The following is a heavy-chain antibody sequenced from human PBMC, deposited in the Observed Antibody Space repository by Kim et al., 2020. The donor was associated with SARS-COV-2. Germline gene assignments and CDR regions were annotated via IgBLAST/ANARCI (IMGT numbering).Heavy chain of an antibody. CDR2: INPSGGST. Sequence: ASVKVSCKASGYTFTSYYMHWVRQAPGQGLEWMGRINPSGGSTSNAQKFQGRVTVTSDTSTRTVYMELSSLRSEDTAVYYCARDRRAGYCGGDCYLDYWGQGTLVTVSS. D-gene: IGHD2-21*01. CDR3: ARDRRAGYCGGDCYLDY. J-gene: IGHJ4*02. V-gene: IGHV1-46*01. CDR1: GYTFTSYY.